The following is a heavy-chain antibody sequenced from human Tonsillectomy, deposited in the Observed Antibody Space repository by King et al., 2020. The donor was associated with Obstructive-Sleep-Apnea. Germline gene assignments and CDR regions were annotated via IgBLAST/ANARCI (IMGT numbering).Heavy chain of an antibody. J-gene: IGHJ5*02. CDR1: GSTFSDSA. Sequence: VQLVESGGGLIQPGGSLKLSCAASGSTFSDSAVNWVRQASGQGLEWVAHIRAKVNNYATAYAASVQGRFTISRDDPKNTAYLQMNNLRTEDTAVYYCLRHVDFFSPGPWGQGTLVTVSA. CDR2: IRAKVNNYAT. CDR3: LRHVDFFSPGP. V-gene: IGHV3-73*01. D-gene: IGHD3/OR15-3a*01.